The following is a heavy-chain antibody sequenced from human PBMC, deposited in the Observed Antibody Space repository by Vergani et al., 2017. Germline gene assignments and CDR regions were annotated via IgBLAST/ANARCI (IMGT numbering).Heavy chain of an antibody. CDR2: IYYSGST. CDR1: GGSISSGDYY. J-gene: IGHJ6*02. CDR3: ARVGVVRGVSYYYYYYGMDV. Sequence: QVQLQESGPGLVKPSQTLSLTCTVSGGSISSGDYYWRWIRQPPGKGLAWIGYIYYSGSTYYNPSLKSRVTISVDTSKNQFSLKLSSVTAADTAVYYCARVGVVRGVSYYYYYYGMDVWGQGTTVTVSS. D-gene: IGHD3-10*01. V-gene: IGHV4-30-4*08.